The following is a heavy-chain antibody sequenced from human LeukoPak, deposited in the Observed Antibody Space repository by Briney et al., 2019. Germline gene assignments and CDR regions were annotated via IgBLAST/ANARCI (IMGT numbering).Heavy chain of an antibody. Sequence: SVKVSCKASGGTFSSYAISWVRQAPGQGLEWVGRIIPILGVANQAQKFQGRVTITADKSTSTAYMELSSLRSEDTAVYYCARDRISRQTYSYDSSAYPFDYWGQGTLVTVSS. CDR3: ARDRISRQTYSYDSSAYPFDY. CDR1: GGTFSSYA. D-gene: IGHD3-22*01. V-gene: IGHV1-69*04. J-gene: IGHJ4*02. CDR2: IIPILGVA.